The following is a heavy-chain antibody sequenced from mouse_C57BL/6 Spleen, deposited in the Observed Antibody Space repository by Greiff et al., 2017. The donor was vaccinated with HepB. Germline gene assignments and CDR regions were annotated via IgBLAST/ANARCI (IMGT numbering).Heavy chain of an antibody. J-gene: IGHJ2*01. Sequence: QVQLQQPGAELVKPGASVKLSCKASGYTFTSYWMHWVKQRPGHVLEWIGMIHPNSGSTNYNEKFKGKATLSVDKSSSTAYMQLSSLTSEDSAVYYGARSPYDSRYECDYWGQGTTLTVSS. CDR3: ARSPYDSRYECDY. D-gene: IGHD1-1*01. CDR2: IHPNSGST. V-gene: IGHV1-64*01. CDR1: GYTFTSYW.